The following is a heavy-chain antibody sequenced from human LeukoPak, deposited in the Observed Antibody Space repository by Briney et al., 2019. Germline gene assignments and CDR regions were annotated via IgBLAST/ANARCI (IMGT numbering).Heavy chain of an antibody. CDR1: GFTFDDYG. V-gene: IGHV3-20*04. CDR2: INWNGGST. J-gene: IGHJ4*02. D-gene: IGHD1-26*01. CDR3: AKDSGSGSYYDFDY. Sequence: GGSLRLSCAASGFTFDDYGMSWVRQAPGKGLEWVSGINWNGGSTGYADSVKGRFTISRDNSKNTLYLPMNSLRAEDTAVYYCAKDSGSGSYYDFDYWGQGTLVTVSS.